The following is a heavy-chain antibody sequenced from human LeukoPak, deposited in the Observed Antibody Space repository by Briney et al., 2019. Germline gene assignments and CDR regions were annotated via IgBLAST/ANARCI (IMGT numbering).Heavy chain of an antibody. D-gene: IGHD3/OR15-3a*01. CDR1: GFTFSSYA. CDR3: AKGRPRDWLLTPLDY. Sequence: GGSLRPSCAASGFTFSSYAMSWVRQAPGKGLEWVSAISGSGGSTYYADSVKGRFTISRDNSKNTLYLQMNSLRAEDTAVYYCAKGRPRDWLLTPLDYWGQGTLVTVSS. J-gene: IGHJ4*02. V-gene: IGHV3-23*01. CDR2: ISGSGGST.